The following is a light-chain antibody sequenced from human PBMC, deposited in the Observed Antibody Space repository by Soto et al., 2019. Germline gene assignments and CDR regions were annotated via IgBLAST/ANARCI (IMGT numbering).Light chain of an antibody. V-gene: IGLV2-8*01. J-gene: IGLJ1*01. CDR3: SSYAGRNNLYV. CDR1: SSDIGVYNY. Sequence: QSALTQPPSASGSPGQSVTISCTGTSSDIGVYNYVSWYQQHPGKAPKLMIYEVSKRPSGVPDRFSGSKSGNTASLTVSGLQAEDEADYYCSSYAGRNNLYVFGTGTKLTVL. CDR2: EVS.